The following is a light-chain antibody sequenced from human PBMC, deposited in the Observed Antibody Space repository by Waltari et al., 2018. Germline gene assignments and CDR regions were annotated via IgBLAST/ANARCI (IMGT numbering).Light chain of an antibody. V-gene: IGKV1-39*01. CDR3: QQGYSAPPT. CDR1: QSIGTS. J-gene: IGKJ5*01. Sequence: DIQMTQSPSSLSASVGDRVTITCRPGQSIGTSLNWYQQKPGKAPKLLIYSASTLQSGVPSRFSGSGSGTDFTLTSSSLQPEDFATYFCQQGYSAPPTFGQGTRLEIK. CDR2: SAS.